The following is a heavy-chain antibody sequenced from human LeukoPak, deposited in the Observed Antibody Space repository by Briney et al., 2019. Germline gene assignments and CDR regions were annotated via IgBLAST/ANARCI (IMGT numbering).Heavy chain of an antibody. CDR2: ISSSSSYI. CDR3: AREAVAGYFGNWFDP. J-gene: IGHJ5*02. V-gene: IGHV3-21*01. D-gene: IGHD6-19*01. CDR1: GFTFSSYS. Sequence: PGGSLRLSCAASGFTFSSYSMNWVRQAPGKGLEWVSSISSSSSYIYYADPVKGRFTISRDNAKNSLYLQMNSLRAEDTAVYYCAREAVAGYFGNWFDPWGQGTLVTVSS.